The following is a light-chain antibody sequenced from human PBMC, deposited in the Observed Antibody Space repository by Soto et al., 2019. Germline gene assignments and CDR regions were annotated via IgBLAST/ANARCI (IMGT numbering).Light chain of an antibody. Sequence: DIQITQSPSSLSASVEDRVIITCRASQSISNHLNWYQQKPGKAPKLLIFAASSLQSGVPSRFSGSRSGPDFTLTISSLQPEDFATYYCQQSYSSPPTFSQGTKV. CDR2: AAS. CDR1: QSISNH. J-gene: IGKJ1*01. V-gene: IGKV1-39*01. CDR3: QQSYSSPPT.